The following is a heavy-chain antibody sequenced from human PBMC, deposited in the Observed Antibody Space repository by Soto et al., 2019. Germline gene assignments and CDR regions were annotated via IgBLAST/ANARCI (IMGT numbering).Heavy chain of an antibody. V-gene: IGHV4-34*01. Sequence: SETLSLTCAVYGGSFSGYYWSWIRQPPGKGLEWIGEINHSGSTNYNPSLKSRVTISVDTSKNQFSLKLSSVTAADTAVYYCARGRGYYDYIWGSYRYTENFDYWGQGTLVTVSS. CDR2: INHSGST. CDR3: ARGRGYYDYIWGSYRYTENFDY. CDR1: GGSFSGYY. J-gene: IGHJ4*02. D-gene: IGHD3-16*02.